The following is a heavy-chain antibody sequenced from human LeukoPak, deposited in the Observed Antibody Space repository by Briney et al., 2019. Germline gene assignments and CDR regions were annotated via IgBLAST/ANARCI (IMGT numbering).Heavy chain of an antibody. Sequence: PGGSLRLSCAASGFTFSSYSMNWVRQAPGKGLEWVSYISSSSSTIYYADSVKGRFTISRDNAKNSLYLQMNSLRAEDTAVYYCARDLLTFYGGNHVHGYWGQGTLVTVSS. CDR3: ARDLLTFYGGNHVHGY. CDR1: GFTFSSYS. D-gene: IGHD4-23*01. V-gene: IGHV3-48*04. CDR2: ISSSSSTI. J-gene: IGHJ4*02.